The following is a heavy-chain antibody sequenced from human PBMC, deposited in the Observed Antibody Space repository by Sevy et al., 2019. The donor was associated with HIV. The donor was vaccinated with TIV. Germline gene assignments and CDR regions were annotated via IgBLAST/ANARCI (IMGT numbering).Heavy chain of an antibody. Sequence: SGPTLVNPTQTLTLTCTFSGFSLSTTGVGVGYIRQPPGKALEWLAVIYWDDDKRYSRSLKNRITITKDTSKNQVVLTLNHLDPVETATYYCARRYSEYDDAFDYWGQGTLVTVSS. CDR1: GFSLSTTGVG. J-gene: IGHJ4*02. D-gene: IGHD5-12*01. V-gene: IGHV2-5*02. CDR3: ARRYSEYDDAFDY. CDR2: IYWDDDK.